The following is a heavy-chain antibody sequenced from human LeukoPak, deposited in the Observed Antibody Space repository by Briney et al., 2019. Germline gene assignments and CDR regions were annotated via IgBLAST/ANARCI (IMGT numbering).Heavy chain of an antibody. V-gene: IGHV1-2*02. CDR1: GHTFTGYY. CDR2: SNPNSGGT. J-gene: IGHJ4*02. CDR3: AREYNGILTGYYHFDY. Sequence: ASVKVSCKASGHTFTGYYMHWVRQAPGQGLEWMGWSNPNSGGTNYAQKFQGRVTMTRDTSISTAYMELSRLRSDDTAVYYCAREYNGILTGYYHFDYWGQGTLVTVSS. D-gene: IGHD3-9*01.